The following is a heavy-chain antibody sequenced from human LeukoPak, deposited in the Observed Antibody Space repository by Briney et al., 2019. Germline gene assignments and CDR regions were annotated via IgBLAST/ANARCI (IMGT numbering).Heavy chain of an antibody. CDR2: INPSGGST. V-gene: IGHV1-46*01. CDR3: ARVSRRGSGSPYYYGMDV. CDR1: GYTFTSYY. Sequence: ASVKVSCKASGYTFTSYYMHWVRQAPGQGLEWMGIINPSGGSTSYAQKFQGRVTMTRDTSTSTVYMELRSLRSDDTAVYYCARVSRRGSGSPYYYGMDVWGQGTTVTVSS. J-gene: IGHJ6*02. D-gene: IGHD3-3*01.